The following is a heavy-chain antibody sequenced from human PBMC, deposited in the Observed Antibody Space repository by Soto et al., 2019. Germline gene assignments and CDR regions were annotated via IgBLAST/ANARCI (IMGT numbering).Heavy chain of an antibody. D-gene: IGHD1-1*01. J-gene: IGHJ4*02. CDR2: IIPILGIA. Sequence: QVQLVQSGAEVKKPGSSVKVSCKASGGTFSSYTISWVRQAPGQGLEWMGRIIPILGIANYAQKFQGRVTIAAEKSTSTAYMELSRLRSEDTAVYYCASSNSQMARGRYWGQGTLVTVSS. V-gene: IGHV1-69*02. CDR3: ASSNSQMARGRY. CDR1: GGTFSSYT.